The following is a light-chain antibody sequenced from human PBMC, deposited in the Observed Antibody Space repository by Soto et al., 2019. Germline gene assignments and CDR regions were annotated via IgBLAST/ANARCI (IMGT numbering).Light chain of an antibody. CDR1: QSIGSY. V-gene: IGKV1-8*01. Sequence: AIRMTQSPSSFSASTGDRVTITCRASQSIGSYLAWYQQILGRAPKLLIFAASTLQRGVPSRFSGSGSGTDFTLTISCLQSEDFETYCYQQYYIYPPTFGGGTKVEIK. CDR3: QQYYIYPPT. CDR2: AAS. J-gene: IGKJ4*02.